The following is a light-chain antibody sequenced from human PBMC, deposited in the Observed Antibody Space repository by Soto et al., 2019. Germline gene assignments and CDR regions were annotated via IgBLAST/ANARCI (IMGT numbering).Light chain of an antibody. V-gene: IGKV3-15*01. CDR1: QSVSNN. Sequence: EIVMTQSPATLSISPGERATLSCRASQSVSNNLAWYQQKPGQAPRLLIYGASTRATGIPARFGGSGSGTEFTLTISSLQSEDFAVYYCQQYNYWPGTFGQGTKVEIK. J-gene: IGKJ1*01. CDR3: QQYNYWPGT. CDR2: GAS.